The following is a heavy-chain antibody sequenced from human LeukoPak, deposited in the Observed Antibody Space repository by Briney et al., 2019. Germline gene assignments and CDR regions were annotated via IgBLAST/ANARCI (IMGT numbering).Heavy chain of an antibody. CDR1: GYTFTGYY. V-gene: IGHV1-2*02. CDR2: INSNSGGT. Sequence: GASLKISCKASGYTFTGYYMHWVRQAPGQRREWVGWINSNSGGTNYAQKLQGRVTMTRDTSISTAYMELSRVRSDDTAVYYWTRAGTVKAFDIWGQGTMVTVSS. J-gene: IGHJ3*02. D-gene: IGHD4-17*01. CDR3: TRAGTVKAFDI.